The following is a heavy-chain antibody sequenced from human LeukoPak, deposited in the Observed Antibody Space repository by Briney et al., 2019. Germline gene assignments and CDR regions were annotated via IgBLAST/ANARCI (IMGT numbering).Heavy chain of an antibody. CDR2: IYYSGST. CDR3: AIFASYYYDSSGYPQGIGAFDI. D-gene: IGHD3-22*01. V-gene: IGHV4-38-2*02. Sequence: PSETLSLTCTVSGYSISSGYYWGWIRQPPGKGLEWIGSIYYSGSTYYNPSLKSRVTISVDTSKNQFSLKLSSVTAADTAVYYCAIFASYYYDSSGYPQGIGAFDIWGQGTMVTVSS. CDR1: GYSISSGYY. J-gene: IGHJ3*02.